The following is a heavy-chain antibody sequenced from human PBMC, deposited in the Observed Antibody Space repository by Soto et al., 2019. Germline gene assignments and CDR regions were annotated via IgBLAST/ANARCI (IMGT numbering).Heavy chain of an antibody. Sequence: DVQLVESGGALVQPGRSLRLSCAASGFTFDDYAMHRVRQAPGKGPEWVSGISWNSASIGYADSVKGRFTISRDNAKKSLYPQMNSLRPEDTAVYFCGKDLTTLVRMSDYWGQGTLVTVSS. CDR3: GKDLTTLVRMSDY. J-gene: IGHJ4*02. D-gene: IGHD5-18*01. CDR2: ISWNSASI. V-gene: IGHV3-9*01. CDR1: GFTFDDYA.